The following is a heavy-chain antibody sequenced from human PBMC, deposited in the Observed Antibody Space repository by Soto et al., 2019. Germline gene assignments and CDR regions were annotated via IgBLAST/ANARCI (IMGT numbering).Heavy chain of an antibody. CDR1: GGSISSGGYY. Sequence: QVQLQESGPGLVKPSQTLSLNCTFSGGSISSGGYYWSLIRQHPGKGLEWIGYLYYSGNTYYNPSLKSRVTISVDTSKNQFSLKVSSVTAADTAVYYCAREPLDWGQGTLVTVSS. CDR3: AREPLD. V-gene: IGHV4-31*03. J-gene: IGHJ4*02. CDR2: LYYSGNT.